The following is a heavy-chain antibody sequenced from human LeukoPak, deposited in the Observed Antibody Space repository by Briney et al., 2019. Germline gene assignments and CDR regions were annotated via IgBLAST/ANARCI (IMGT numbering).Heavy chain of an antibody. CDR3: AREKYNWNDRYYYMDV. CDR1: GGTFSSYA. Sequence: SVKASCKASGGTFSSYAISWVRQAPGQGLEWMGGIIPIFGTANYAQKFQGRVTITTDESTSTAYMELSSLRSEDTAVYYCAREKYNWNDRYYYMDVWGKGTTVTVSS. D-gene: IGHD1-20*01. J-gene: IGHJ6*03. V-gene: IGHV1-69*05. CDR2: IIPIFGTA.